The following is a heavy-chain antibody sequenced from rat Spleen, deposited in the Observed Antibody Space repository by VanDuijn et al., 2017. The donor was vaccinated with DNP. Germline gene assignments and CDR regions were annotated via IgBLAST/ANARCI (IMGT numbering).Heavy chain of an antibody. CDR1: GFTFSTYW. CDR3: TKDLQWYAMDA. CDR2: INPDGSST. V-gene: IGHV5-58*01. J-gene: IGHJ4*01. D-gene: IGHD1-1*01. Sequence: EVQLVETEGDLVPPGRSLKLSCIASGFTFSTYWMFWIRQAPGKGLEWVASINPDGSSTYCQDSVKGRFTISRDNAENTFYLEMNSLRSEDTATYYCTKDLQWYAMDAWGQGTSVTVSS.